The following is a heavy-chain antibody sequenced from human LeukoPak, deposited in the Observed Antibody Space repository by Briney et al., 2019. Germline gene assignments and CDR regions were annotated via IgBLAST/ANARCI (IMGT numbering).Heavy chain of an antibody. CDR1: GFFFSSYA. J-gene: IGHJ4*02. D-gene: IGHD2-2*01. CDR3: AKDRVVVVPAAIRGHFDY. Sequence: PGGSLRLSCAASGFFFSSYAMSWVRQAPGKGLEWVSSISGSGGSTYYADSVKGRFTISRDNSKNTLYLQMNSLRAEDTAVYYCAKDRVVVVPAAIRGHFDYWGQGTLVTVSS. CDR2: ISGSGGST. V-gene: IGHV3-23*01.